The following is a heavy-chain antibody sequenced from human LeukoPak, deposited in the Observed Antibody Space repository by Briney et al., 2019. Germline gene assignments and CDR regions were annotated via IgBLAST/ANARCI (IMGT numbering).Heavy chain of an antibody. V-gene: IGHV1-2*02. D-gene: IGHD3-10*01. J-gene: IGHJ4*02. Sequence: ASMKVSCKASGYTFTGYYIHWLRQAPGQGLEWMGFINPNSGGTNYAQKFQGRVTMTRDTSISTAYMELSSLTSDDTAVYYCARDGEYGTGSYYRGCFDYWGQGILVTVSS. CDR1: GYTFTGYY. CDR2: INPNSGGT. CDR3: ARDGEYGTGSYYRGCFDY.